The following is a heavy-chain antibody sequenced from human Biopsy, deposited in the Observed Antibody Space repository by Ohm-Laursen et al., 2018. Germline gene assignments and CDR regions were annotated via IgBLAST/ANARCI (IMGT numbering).Heavy chain of an antibody. CDR1: GESFNGYY. J-gene: IGHJ6*02. Sequence: GTLSLTYAVSGESFNGYYWSWIRQTPGKGLEWIGEINHSGRTNYNPSLKSRVTISVYTSKNQFSLKVRSVTAADTAVYYCVRGVDYYDPYHYYALDVWGQGTTVTVSS. V-gene: IGHV4-34*01. CDR2: INHSGRT. D-gene: IGHD3-22*01. CDR3: VRGVDYYDPYHYYALDV.